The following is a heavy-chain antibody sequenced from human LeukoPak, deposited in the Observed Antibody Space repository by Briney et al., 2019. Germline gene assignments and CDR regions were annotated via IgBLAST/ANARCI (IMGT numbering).Heavy chain of an antibody. CDR2: VKQDGSEK. J-gene: IGHJ6*03. Sequence: GGSLRLSCAASGFTFSSYWMSWVRQAPGKGLEWVANVKQDGSEKYYVDSVKGRFTISRDNSKNTLYLQMNSLRAEDTAVYYCAKAEGQDEYYMDVWGKGTTVTVSS. CDR1: GFTFSSYW. CDR3: AKAEGQDEYYMDV. D-gene: IGHD2-15*01. V-gene: IGHV3-7*01.